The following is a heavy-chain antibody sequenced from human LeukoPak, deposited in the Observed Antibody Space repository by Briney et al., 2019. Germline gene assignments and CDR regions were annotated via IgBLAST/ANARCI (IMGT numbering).Heavy chain of an antibody. CDR3: ARGGGTIFGVVIANDAFDI. Sequence: GGSLRLSCAASGFTFSSYWMHWVRQAPGKGLVWVSRINSDGSSISYADSAKGRFTISRDNAKNTLYLQMNSLRAEDTAVYYCARGGGTIFGVVIANDAFDIWGQGTMVTVSS. V-gene: IGHV3-74*01. CDR2: INSDGSSI. D-gene: IGHD3-3*01. CDR1: GFTFSSYW. J-gene: IGHJ3*02.